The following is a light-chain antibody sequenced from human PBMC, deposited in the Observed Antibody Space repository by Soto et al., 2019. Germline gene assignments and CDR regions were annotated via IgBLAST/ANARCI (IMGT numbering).Light chain of an antibody. J-gene: IGKJ1*01. CDR3: QQYGSSLWT. V-gene: IGKV3-20*01. CDR2: GAS. CDR1: QSVSSSY. Sequence: EIVLTQSPGTLSLSPEERATLSCRASQSVSSSYLAWYQQKPGQAPRLLIYGASSRATGIPDRFSGSGSGTDFTLTISRLEPEEFAVYYCQQYGSSLWTFGQGTKVEIK.